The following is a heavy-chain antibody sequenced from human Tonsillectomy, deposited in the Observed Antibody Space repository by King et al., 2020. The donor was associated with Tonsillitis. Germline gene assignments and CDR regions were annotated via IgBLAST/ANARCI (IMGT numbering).Heavy chain of an antibody. CDR2: VRHDGSNE. CDR3: AKDGGVETDYAYFDF. D-gene: IGHD3-16*01. V-gene: IGHV3-30*02. CDR1: EFTFSSYG. J-gene: IGHJ4*02. Sequence: VQLVESGGGVVLPGGSLRLSCAASEFTFSSYGMHWVRQAPGKGLEWVALVRHDGSNENYADSVKGRFTISRDNSKNTLYLQMNSLRVEDTAVYYCAKDGGVETDYAYFDFWGQGTLVTVSS.